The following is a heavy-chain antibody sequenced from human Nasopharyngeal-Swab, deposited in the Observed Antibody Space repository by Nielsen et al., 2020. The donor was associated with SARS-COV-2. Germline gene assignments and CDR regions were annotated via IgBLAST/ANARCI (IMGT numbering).Heavy chain of an antibody. CDR1: GYTFTGYY. D-gene: IGHD2-2*02. Sequence: ASVKVSCKASGYTFTGYYMHWVRQAPGQGLEWMGWINPNSGVTNYAQKFQGWVTMTRDTSISTAYMELSSLRSDDTAVYYCARALGYCSSTSCDTGENYYYYGMDVWGQGTTVTVSS. CDR3: ARALGYCSSTSCDTGENYYYYGMDV. CDR2: INPNSGVT. J-gene: IGHJ6*02. V-gene: IGHV1-2*04.